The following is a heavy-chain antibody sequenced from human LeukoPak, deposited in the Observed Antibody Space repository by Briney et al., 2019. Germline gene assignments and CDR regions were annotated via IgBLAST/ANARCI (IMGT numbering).Heavy chain of an antibody. V-gene: IGHV3-30*04. CDR1: GFTFSNYA. J-gene: IGHJ4*02. CDR3: ARGRVVPATRLDY. Sequence: GRSLRLSCAASGFTFSNYAMHWVRQAPGKGLEWVAVISYDAKYKYYADSLKGRFTISRGNSNNTLYLQMNSLGSEDTAVYYCARGRVVPATRLDYWGRGTLVTVSS. D-gene: IGHD2-15*01. CDR2: ISYDAKYK.